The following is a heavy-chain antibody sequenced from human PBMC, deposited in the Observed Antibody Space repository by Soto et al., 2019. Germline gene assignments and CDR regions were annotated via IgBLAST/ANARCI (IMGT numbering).Heavy chain of an antibody. J-gene: IGHJ4*02. CDR1: GFTSSSYS. D-gene: IGHD3-3*01. V-gene: IGHV3-48*01. CDR3: ARERRFSFYYFDY. CDR2: ISSSSSTI. Sequence: GGSLRLSCAASGFTSSSYSMNWVRQAPGKGLEWVSYISSSSSTIYYADSVKGRFTISRDNAKNSLYLQMNSLRAEDTAVYYCARERRFSFYYFDYWGQGTLVTVSS.